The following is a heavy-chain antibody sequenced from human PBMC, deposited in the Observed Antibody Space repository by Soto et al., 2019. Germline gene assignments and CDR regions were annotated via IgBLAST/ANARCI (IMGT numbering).Heavy chain of an antibody. CDR1: GYTFTSYG. CDR2: INAANGDT. V-gene: IGHV1-3*01. J-gene: IGHJ5*02. D-gene: IGHD6-13*01. Sequence: ASVKVSCKASGYTFTSYGIHWVRQAPGQRLEWMGWINAANGDTKYSPKFQGRVTITRDTSASTAYMELSSLRSEDTAVYYCVRRNVSATGIDWFDPWGQGTLVTVSS. CDR3: VRRNVSATGIDWFDP.